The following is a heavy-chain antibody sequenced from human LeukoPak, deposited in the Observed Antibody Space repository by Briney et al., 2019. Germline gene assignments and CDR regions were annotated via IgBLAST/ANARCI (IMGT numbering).Heavy chain of an antibody. J-gene: IGHJ6*02. CDR2: ISAYNGNT. V-gene: IGHV1-18*01. CDR3: ARNLGTAGVYYGMDV. Sequence: ASVKVSCKASGYIFTSYGLSWVRQAPGQGLEWMGWISAYNGNTNYAQKVQGRVTMTTETSTRTAYMKLGSLISDDTAVYYCARNLGTAGVYYGMDVWGQGTTVTVSS. CDR1: GYIFTSYG. D-gene: IGHD6-13*01.